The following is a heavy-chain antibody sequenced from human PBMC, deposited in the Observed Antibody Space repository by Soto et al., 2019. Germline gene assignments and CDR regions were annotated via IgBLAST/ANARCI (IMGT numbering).Heavy chain of an antibody. Sequence: ASVKVSCKASGYTFTSYAMHWVRQAPGQRLEWMGWINAGNCNTKYSQKFQGRVTITRDTSASTAYMELSSLRSEDTAVYYCARDVGAIFGVVTYYYGMDVWGQGTTVTVSS. J-gene: IGHJ6*02. CDR2: INAGNCNT. CDR3: ARDVGAIFGVVTYYYGMDV. V-gene: IGHV1-3*01. CDR1: GYTFTSYA. D-gene: IGHD3-3*01.